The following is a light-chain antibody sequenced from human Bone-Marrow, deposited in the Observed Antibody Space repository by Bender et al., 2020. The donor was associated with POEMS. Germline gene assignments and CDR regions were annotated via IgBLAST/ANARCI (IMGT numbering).Light chain of an antibody. CDR1: NSNIGTNA. Sequence: QSVLTQPPSASGTPGQRVTISCSGSNSNIGTNAVNWYQQFPGTAPKLLIYSDNQRPSGVPDRLYAFKSGTSASLAISGLQSEDEADYYCAAWEAGLSGGVFGGRTKLTVL. V-gene: IGLV1-44*01. CDR2: SDN. J-gene: IGLJ3*02. CDR3: AAWEAGLSGGV.